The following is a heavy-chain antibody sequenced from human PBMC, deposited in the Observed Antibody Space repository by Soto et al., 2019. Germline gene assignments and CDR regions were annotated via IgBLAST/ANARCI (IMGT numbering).Heavy chain of an antibody. CDR3: AKAGRDQLLCLFDY. J-gene: IGHJ4*02. D-gene: IGHD2-2*01. CDR2: ISGSGHST. Sequence: EMQLLESGGGLVQPGGSLRLSCAASGFTFSSSAMTWVRQAPGKGLEWVSGISGSGHSTYYADSVKGRFTISRDNSKNTLYLQMNSLRAEDTAVYYCAKAGRDQLLCLFDYWGQGTLVTVSS. V-gene: IGHV3-23*01. CDR1: GFTFSSSA.